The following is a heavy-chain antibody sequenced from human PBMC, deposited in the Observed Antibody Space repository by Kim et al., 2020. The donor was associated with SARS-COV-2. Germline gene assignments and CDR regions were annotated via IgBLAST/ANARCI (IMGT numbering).Heavy chain of an antibody. D-gene: IGHD1-26*01. V-gene: IGHV3-72*01. J-gene: IGHJ6*02. CDR2: TRNKANSYTT. CDR3: ARALRGGSYWGGYYYGMDV. CDR1: GFTFSDHY. Sequence: GGSLRLSCAASGFTFSDHYMDWVRQAPGKGLEWVGRTRNKANSYTTEYAASVKGRFTISRDDSKNSLYLQMNSLKTEDTAVYYCARALRGGSYWGGYYYGMDVWGQGTTVTVSS.